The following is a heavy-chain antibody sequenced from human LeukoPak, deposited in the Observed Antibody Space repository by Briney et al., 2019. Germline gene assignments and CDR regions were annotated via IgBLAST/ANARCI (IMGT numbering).Heavy chain of an antibody. D-gene: IGHD5-24*01. Sequence: GGSLRLSCAASGFTFSGYWMHWVRQAPGKGLVWVSYISSDGSTTVYADSVKGRFTISRDNAKNTLYLQMNSLRAEDTAVYLCARAKRDGYSSLDYWGQGTLVTVSS. V-gene: IGHV3-74*01. CDR2: ISSDGSTT. CDR3: ARAKRDGYSSLDY. J-gene: IGHJ4*02. CDR1: GFTFSGYW.